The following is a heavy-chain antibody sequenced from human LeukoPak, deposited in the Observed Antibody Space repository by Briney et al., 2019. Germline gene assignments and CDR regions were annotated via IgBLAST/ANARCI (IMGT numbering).Heavy chain of an antibody. CDR3: AKVGRWLQLNAGGIDY. V-gene: IGHV3-30*18. CDR1: GFTFSSYG. J-gene: IGHJ4*02. D-gene: IGHD5-24*01. Sequence: GGSLRLSCAASGFTFSSYGMHWVRQAPGKGLEWVAVISYDGSNKYYADSVKGRFTISRDNSKNTLYLQMNSLRAGDTAVYYCAKVGRWLQLNAGGIDYWGQGTLVTVSS. CDR2: ISYDGSNK.